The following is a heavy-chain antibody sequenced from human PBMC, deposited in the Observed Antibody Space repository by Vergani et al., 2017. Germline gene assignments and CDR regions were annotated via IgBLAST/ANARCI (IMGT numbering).Heavy chain of an antibody. CDR2: IIPIFGTA. Sequence: QVQLVQSGAEVKKPGSSVKVSCKASGGTFSSYAISWVRQAPGQGLEWMGRIIPIFGTANYAQKFQGRVTMTRDTSISTAYMELSRLRSDDTAVYYCAREVHHSSGYYYHFDYWGQGTLVTVSS. J-gene: IGHJ4*02. CDR3: AREVHHSSGYYYHFDY. V-gene: IGHV1-69*06. CDR1: GGTFSSYA. D-gene: IGHD3-22*01.